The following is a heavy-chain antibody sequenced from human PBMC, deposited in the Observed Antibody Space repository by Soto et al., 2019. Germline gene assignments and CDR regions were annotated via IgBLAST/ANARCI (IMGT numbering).Heavy chain of an antibody. CDR1: GYSFTSYA. Sequence: QAQLVQSGAEVKKPGASVKVSCKTSGYSFTSYAFSWVRQAPGQGLEWMGWISPYNGNTNYAQNLQGRVTMTTDTSTSTASMELRSLRSDDTAVYYCARDGIAASGTMDYYNYYGLDVWGQGTTVTVSS. CDR2: ISPYNGNT. CDR3: ARDGIAASGTMDYYNYYGLDV. D-gene: IGHD6-13*01. J-gene: IGHJ6*01. V-gene: IGHV1-18*01.